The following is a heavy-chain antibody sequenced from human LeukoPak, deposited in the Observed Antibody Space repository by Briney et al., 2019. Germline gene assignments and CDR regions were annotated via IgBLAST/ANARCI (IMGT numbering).Heavy chain of an antibody. CDR1: GFTFSSYW. V-gene: IGHV3-74*01. CDR2: INSDGSST. Sequence: GGSLRLSCAASGFTFSSYWMHWVRQAPGKGLVWVSRINSDGSSTSYADSVKGRFTISRDNAKNTLYLQMNSLRAEDAAVYYCARESPGYMAFDIWGQGTVVTVSS. J-gene: IGHJ3*02. D-gene: IGHD2-2*02. CDR3: ARESPGYMAFDI.